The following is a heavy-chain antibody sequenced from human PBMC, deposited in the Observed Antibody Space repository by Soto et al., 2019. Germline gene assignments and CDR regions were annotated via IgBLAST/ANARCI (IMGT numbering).Heavy chain of an antibody. J-gene: IGHJ4*02. V-gene: IGHV3-30*18. CDR2: ISYDGDNK. CDR3: AKGVFYDGGNSFDY. Sequence: GGSLRLSCAASGFTFITYGMHFFRHSPGKGLEWVAVISYDGDNKYYADSVKGRFTISRDNSKNTLYLQMNSLRAEDTAVYYCAKGVFYDGGNSFDYWGQGSLVTVSS. D-gene: IGHD2-21*01. CDR1: GFTFITYG.